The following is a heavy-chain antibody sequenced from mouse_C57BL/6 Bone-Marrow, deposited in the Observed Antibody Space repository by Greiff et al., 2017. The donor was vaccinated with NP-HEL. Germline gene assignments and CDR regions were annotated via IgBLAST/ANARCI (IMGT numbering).Heavy chain of an antibody. CDR2: ISDGGSYT. J-gene: IGHJ4*01. D-gene: IGHD1-1*01. CDR3: ARDRGYYGYYAMDY. CDR1: GFTFSSYA. Sequence: DVMLVESGGGLVKPGGSLKLSCAASGFTFSSYAMSWVRQTPEKRLEWVATISDGGSYTYYPDNVKGRFTISRDNAKNNLYLQMSHLKSEDTAMYYCARDRGYYGYYAMDYWGQGTSVTVSS. V-gene: IGHV5-4*01.